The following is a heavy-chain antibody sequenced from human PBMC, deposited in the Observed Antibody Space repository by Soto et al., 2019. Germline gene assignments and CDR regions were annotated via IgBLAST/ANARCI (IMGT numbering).Heavy chain of an antibody. CDR3: ARGLRHGSGSDRPGPIDGFDL. CDR1: GFIFEDHA. J-gene: IGHJ3*01. CDR2: ISWNSGSI. D-gene: IGHD3-10*01. Sequence: GGSLRLSCAASGFIFEDHAMHWVRQAPGKGLEWVSGISWNSGSIGYADSVKGRFTISRDSAKNSLYLQINSLRAGDTAVYYCARGLRHGSGSDRPGPIDGFDLW. V-gene: IGHV3-9*01.